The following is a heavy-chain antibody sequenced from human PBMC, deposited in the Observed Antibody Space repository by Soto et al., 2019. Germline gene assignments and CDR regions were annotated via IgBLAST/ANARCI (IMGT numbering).Heavy chain of an antibody. CDR2: IYYSGST. CDR1: GGSVSGYY. D-gene: IGHD6-19*01. V-gene: IGHV4-59*02. Sequence: QVQLQESGPGLVKPSETLSLTCTVSGGSVSGYYWSWIRQPPGKGLEWIGYIYYSGSTNYNPSLKSRVPISVDTSKIQFSLKLSSVTAADTAVYYCARGRQWLDDWGQGTLVTVSS. CDR3: ARGRQWLDD. J-gene: IGHJ4*02.